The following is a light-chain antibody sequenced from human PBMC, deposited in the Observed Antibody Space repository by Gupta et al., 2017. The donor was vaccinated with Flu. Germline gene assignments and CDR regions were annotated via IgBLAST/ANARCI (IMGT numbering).Light chain of an antibody. V-gene: IGKV4-1*01. CDR3: QQYYSTPQT. Sequence: MTQSPDSLAVSLGEGATINCKSSQSVLYSSNNKNYLAWYQQKPGQPPKLLIYWASTRESGVPDRFSGSGSGTDFTLTISSLQAEDVAVYYCQQYYSTPQTFGQGTKLEIK. J-gene: IGKJ2*01. CDR2: WAS. CDR1: QSVLYSSNNKNY.